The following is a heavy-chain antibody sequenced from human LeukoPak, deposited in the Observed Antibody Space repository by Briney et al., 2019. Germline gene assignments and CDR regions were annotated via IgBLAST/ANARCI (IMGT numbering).Heavy chain of an antibody. CDR2: MNPNSGNT. J-gene: IGHJ4*02. CDR1: GYTFTSYD. D-gene: IGHD3-22*01. CDR3: ARRADHYDSSCYQH. Sequence: ASVKVSCKASGYTFTSYDINWVRQAAGQGLEWMGWMNPNSGNTGYTQKFQGRVTMTRDTSTGTAFMERSSLRSEDTAVYYCARRADHYDSSCYQHWGQGTLVTVSP. V-gene: IGHV1-8*01.